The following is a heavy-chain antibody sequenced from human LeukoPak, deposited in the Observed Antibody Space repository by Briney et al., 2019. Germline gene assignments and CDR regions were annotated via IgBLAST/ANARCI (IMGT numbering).Heavy chain of an antibody. CDR2: TSSDLNVK. Sequence: PGGSLRLSCAASGFTFRNYVIHWVRQAPGKGLEWVAVTSSDLNVKLYADSVKGRFTISRDNSRSTLYLQMNSLRAEDTAVYYCARDRGLCGGDCFHDAFDIWGQGTMVTVSS. V-gene: IGHV3-30-3*01. CDR3: ARDRGLCGGDCFHDAFDI. D-gene: IGHD2-21*02. J-gene: IGHJ3*02. CDR1: GFTFRNYV.